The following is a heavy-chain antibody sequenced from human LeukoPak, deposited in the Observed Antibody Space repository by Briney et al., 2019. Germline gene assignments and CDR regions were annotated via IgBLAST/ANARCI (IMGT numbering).Heavy chain of an antibody. CDR3: ATDLMATYAFDI. CDR2: FDPEDGET. J-gene: IGHJ3*02. Sequence: ASVKVSCKVSGYTLTELSMHWVRQAPGKGLEWMVGFDPEDGETIYAQKFQGRVTMTEDTSTDTAYMELSSLRSGDTAVYYCATDLMATYAFDIWGQGTMVTVSS. CDR1: GYTLTELS. D-gene: IGHD5-24*01. V-gene: IGHV1-24*01.